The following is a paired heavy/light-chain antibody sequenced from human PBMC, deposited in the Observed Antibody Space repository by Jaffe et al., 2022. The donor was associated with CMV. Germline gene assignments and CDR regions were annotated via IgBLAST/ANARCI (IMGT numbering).Light chain of an antibody. Sequence: AIRITQSPSSLSASTGDRVTITCRASQGISSYLAWYQQKPGKAPKLLIYAASTLQSGVPSRFSGSGSGTDFTLTISCLQSEDFATYYCQQYYSYPPYFGQGTRLEIK. J-gene: IGKJ5*01. CDR3: QQYYSYPPY. V-gene: IGKV1-8*01. CDR2: AAS. CDR1: QGISSY.
Heavy chain of an antibody. Sequence: QVQLQESGPGLVKPSETLSLTCTVSGGSISSYYWSWIRQPAGKGLEWIGRIYTSGSTNYNPSLKSRVTMSVDTSKNQFSLKLSSVTAADTAVYYCARDSFRYNWNGDAFDIWGQGTMVTVSS. V-gene: IGHV4-4*07. D-gene: IGHD1-1*01. J-gene: IGHJ3*02. CDR3: ARDSFRYNWNGDAFDI. CDR1: GGSISSYY. CDR2: IYTSGST.